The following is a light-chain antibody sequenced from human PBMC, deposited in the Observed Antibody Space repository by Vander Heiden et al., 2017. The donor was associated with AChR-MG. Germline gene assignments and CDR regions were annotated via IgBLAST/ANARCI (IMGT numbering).Light chain of an antibody. CDR3: SSYTSSSTLV. CDR1: SSDLGRYSY. J-gene: IGLJ2*01. Sequence: QSAQTQPAPVSGSPGQSTPISRTGPSSDLGRYSYVSWYQQHPGKAPKLMMYDVSNRPSGVSKRFSGSKSGNTASLAISGLQAEDEADYYCSSYTSSSTLVFGGGTELTVL. CDR2: DVS. V-gene: IGLV2-14*03.